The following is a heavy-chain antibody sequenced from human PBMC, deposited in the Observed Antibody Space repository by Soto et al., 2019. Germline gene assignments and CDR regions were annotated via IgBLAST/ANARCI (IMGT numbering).Heavy chain of an antibody. CDR1: GFTVTNKY. V-gene: IGHV3-53*01. Sequence: EVQLVESGGGLIQPGGSLRLSCAASGFTVTNKYMTWVRQAPGKGLEWVSVIYSGGSTSYADSVKGRFTISRDNSKNIRYLQMNSLRAEDTALYYWASVVYGDSGGYFALWGRGTLVTVSS. J-gene: IGHJ2*01. CDR2: IYSGGST. D-gene: IGHD4-17*01. CDR3: ASVVYGDSGGYFAL.